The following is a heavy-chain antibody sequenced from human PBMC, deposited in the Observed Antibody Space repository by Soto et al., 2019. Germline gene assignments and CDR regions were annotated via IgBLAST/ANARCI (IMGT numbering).Heavy chain of an antibody. J-gene: IGHJ4*02. CDR2: INPNSGGT. V-gene: IGHV1-2*02. D-gene: IGHD1-1*01. Sequence: GASVKVSCKASGYTFSDYYIHWVRQAPGQGLEWMGWINPNSGGTKYAPKFQGGVTMTWGTSITTAYMELSRLRSGDTAVYYCAREPATAKPEGVDFWGQGTLVTVSS. CDR1: GYTFSDYY. CDR3: AREPATAKPEGVDF.